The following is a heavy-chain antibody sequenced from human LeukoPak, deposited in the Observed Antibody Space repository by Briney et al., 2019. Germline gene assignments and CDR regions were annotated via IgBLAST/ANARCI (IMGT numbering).Heavy chain of an antibody. Sequence: GGSLRLSCATSGFTFSTSSINWVRQAPGKGLEWVASISSTGNYIYYIDSLKGRFNISRGNTKNSVYLEMNSLRAEDTAVYYCARCRLYTGSGTGTSRYSFDLWGQGTLITVSS. CDR3: ARCRLYTGSGTGTSRYSFDL. CDR1: GFTFSTSS. D-gene: IGHD3-16*02. V-gene: IGHV3-21*01. CDR2: ISSTGNYI. J-gene: IGHJ4*02.